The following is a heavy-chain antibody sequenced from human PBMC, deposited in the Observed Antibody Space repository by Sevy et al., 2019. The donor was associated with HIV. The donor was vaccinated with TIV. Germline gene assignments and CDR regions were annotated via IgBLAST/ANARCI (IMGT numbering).Heavy chain of an antibody. Sequence: ASVKVSCKASGYTFTSYGIIWVRQAPGQGLEWMGWISAYNGNTNYAQKLQGRVTMTTDTSTSTAYMELRSLRSDDTAVYYCARDRGEQWLVYFDYWGQGTLVTVSS. CDR1: GYTFTSYG. CDR2: ISAYNGNT. CDR3: ARDRGEQWLVYFDY. D-gene: IGHD6-19*01. V-gene: IGHV1-18*01. J-gene: IGHJ4*02.